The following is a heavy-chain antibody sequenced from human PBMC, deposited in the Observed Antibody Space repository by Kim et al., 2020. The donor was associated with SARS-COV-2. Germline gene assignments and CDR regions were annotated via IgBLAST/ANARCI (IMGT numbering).Heavy chain of an antibody. CDR1: GGSISSSNW. J-gene: IGHJ6*02. CDR3: ARVGRNYYDSSGYYNSHYYYGMDV. CDR2: IYHSGST. Sequence: SETLSLTCAVSGGSISSSNWWSWVRQPPGKGLEWIGEIYHSGSTNYNPSLKSRVTISVDKSKNQFSLKLSSVTAADTAVYYCARVGRNYYDSSGYYNSHYYYGMDVWGQGTTVTVSS. V-gene: IGHV4-4*02. D-gene: IGHD3-22*01.